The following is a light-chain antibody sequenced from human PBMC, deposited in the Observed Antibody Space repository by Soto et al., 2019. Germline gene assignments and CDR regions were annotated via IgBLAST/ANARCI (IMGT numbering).Light chain of an antibody. CDR2: ANN. J-gene: IGLJ1*01. Sequence: QSVLTQPPSVSGAPGQRVIISCTGSSSNIGAGYDVHWYQQLPGTAPRLLIYANNNRPSGVPARFSVSKSDTSASLAITGLQPEDEADYYCQSYDSSLSGSYVFGTGTKVTVL. CDR1: SSNIGAGYD. V-gene: IGLV1-40*01. CDR3: QSYDSSLSGSYV.